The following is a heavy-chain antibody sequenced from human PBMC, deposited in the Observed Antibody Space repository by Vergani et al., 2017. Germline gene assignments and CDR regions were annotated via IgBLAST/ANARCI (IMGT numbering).Heavy chain of an antibody. V-gene: IGHV5-10-1*01. CDR1: GYSFTSYW. J-gene: IGHJ6*02. CDR2: IDPSDSYT. Sequence: VQLVQSGAVVKKPGASLRISCKCSGYSFTSYWICWVRQMPGKGLEWMGRIDPSDSYTNYSLSFQGHVTISADKSISTAYLQWSSLKASDTAIYYCARQGAVAGKWWGPYYYYGMDVWGQGTTVTVSS. CDR3: ARQGAVAGKWWGPYYYYGMDV. D-gene: IGHD6-19*01.